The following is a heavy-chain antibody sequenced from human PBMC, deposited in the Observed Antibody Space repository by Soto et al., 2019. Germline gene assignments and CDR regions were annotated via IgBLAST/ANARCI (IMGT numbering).Heavy chain of an antibody. CDR1: GFTFSSYW. V-gene: IGHV3-74*01. CDR3: AIAYGDYDYYYYMDV. J-gene: IGHJ6*03. D-gene: IGHD4-17*01. Sequence: GGSLRLSCAASGFTFSSYWMHWVRQAPGKGLVWVSRINSDGSSTSYADSVKGRFTISRDNAKNTLYLQMNSLRAEDTAVYYCAIAYGDYDYYYYMDVWGKGTTVTAP. CDR2: INSDGSST.